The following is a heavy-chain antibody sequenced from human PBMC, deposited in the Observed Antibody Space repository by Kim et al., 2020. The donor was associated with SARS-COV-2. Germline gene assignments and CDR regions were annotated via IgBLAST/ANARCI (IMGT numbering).Heavy chain of an antibody. D-gene: IGHD2-15*01. CDR3: AREAGVVISFKTYYYYYGMDV. CDR2: ISSSSSYI. J-gene: IGHJ6*02. CDR1: GFTFSSYS. Sequence: GGSLRLSCAASGFTFSSYSMNWVRQAPGKGLEWVSSISSSSSYIYYADSVKGRFTISRDNAKNSLYLQMNSLRAEDTAVYYCAREAGVVISFKTYYYYYGMDVWGQGTTVTVSS. V-gene: IGHV3-21*01.